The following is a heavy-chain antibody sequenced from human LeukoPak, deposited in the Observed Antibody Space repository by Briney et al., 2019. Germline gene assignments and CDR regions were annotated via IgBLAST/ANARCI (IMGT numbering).Heavy chain of an antibody. J-gene: IGHJ5*02. Sequence: GASVRLSCTASGGTFSSYAISWVRQAPGQGLEWMGRIIPILGIANYAQKFQGRVTITVDKSTSTAYIELSSLRSEDTAVYYCARGFIVVVAATGGWFDPWGQGTLVTV. CDR3: ARGFIVVVAATGGWFDP. CDR2: IIPILGIA. D-gene: IGHD2-15*01. CDR1: GGTFSSYA. V-gene: IGHV1-69*04.